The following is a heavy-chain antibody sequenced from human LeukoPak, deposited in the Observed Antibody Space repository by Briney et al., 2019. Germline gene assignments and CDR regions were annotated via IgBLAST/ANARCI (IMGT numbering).Heavy chain of an antibody. CDR2: ISYDGTNQ. CDR3: AKGGQWRHDAFDI. V-gene: IGHV3-30*18. J-gene: IGHJ3*02. CDR1: GFTFSNHG. D-gene: IGHD6-19*01. Sequence: GGSLRLSCAASGFTFSNHGMHWARQAPGKGLEWVAVISYDGTNQYYADSMKGRFTISRDNSKKTLYLQMNSLRPEDSAVYYCAKGGQWRHDAFDIWGQGTMVTVSS.